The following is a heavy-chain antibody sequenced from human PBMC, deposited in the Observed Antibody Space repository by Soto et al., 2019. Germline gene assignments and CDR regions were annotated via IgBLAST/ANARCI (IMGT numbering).Heavy chain of an antibody. CDR1: GYTFTGYY. CDR3: GRGWFGEFVSYFDY. Sequence: ASVKVSCKASGYTFTGYYMHWVRQAPGQGLEWMGWINPNSGGTNYAQKFQGWVTMTRDTSTSTAYMELRSLRSDDTAVYYCGRGWFGEFVSYFDYWGQGTLVTVSS. D-gene: IGHD3-10*01. J-gene: IGHJ4*02. V-gene: IGHV1-2*04. CDR2: INPNSGGT.